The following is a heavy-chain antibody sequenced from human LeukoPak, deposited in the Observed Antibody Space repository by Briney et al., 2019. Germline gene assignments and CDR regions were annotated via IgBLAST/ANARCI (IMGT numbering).Heavy chain of an antibody. CDR1: GFTFSSYA. D-gene: IGHD6-13*01. CDR3: AKEEGAAAGHSAIDY. V-gene: IGHV3-23*01. Sequence: GGSLRLSCAASGFTFSSYAMSWVHQAPGKGLEWVSAISGSGGSTYYADSVKGRFTISRDNSKNTLYLQMNSLRADDTAVYHCAKEEGAAAGHSAIDYWGQGTLVTVSS. CDR2: ISGSGGST. J-gene: IGHJ4*02.